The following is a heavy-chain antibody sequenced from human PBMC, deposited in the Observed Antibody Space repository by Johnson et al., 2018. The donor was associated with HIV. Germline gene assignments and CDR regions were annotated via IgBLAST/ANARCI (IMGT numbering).Heavy chain of an antibody. Sequence: VQLVESGGGLVQPGGSLRLSCAASGFTFSSYAMSWVRQAPGKGLEWVAVIWYNGSNKHYAGSVKGRFTISRDNSKNTLYLQMNSLRVEDTAVYYCAKIRTSGTGDAFDIWGQGTMVTVSS. CDR1: GFTFSSYA. D-gene: IGHD1-14*01. CDR2: IWYNGSNK. J-gene: IGHJ3*02. V-gene: IGHV3-33*06. CDR3: AKIRTSGTGDAFDI.